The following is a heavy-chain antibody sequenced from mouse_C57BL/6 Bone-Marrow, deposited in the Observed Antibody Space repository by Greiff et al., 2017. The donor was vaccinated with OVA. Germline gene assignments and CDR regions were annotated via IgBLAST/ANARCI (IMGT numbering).Heavy chain of an antibody. Sequence: QVQLQQPGAELVKPGASVTLSCKASGYTFTSYWMHWVMQRPGRGLEWIGRLGPNSGGTKYNEKFKSKATLTVDKPSSTAYMQLSSLTSEDSAIYYSARSGRYGNYRYYYAMEYWGQGTAVTVDS. CDR1: GYTFTSYW. CDR3: ARSGRYGNYRYYYAMEY. V-gene: IGHV1-72*01. D-gene: IGHD2-10*02. J-gene: IGHJ4*01. CDR2: LGPNSGGT.